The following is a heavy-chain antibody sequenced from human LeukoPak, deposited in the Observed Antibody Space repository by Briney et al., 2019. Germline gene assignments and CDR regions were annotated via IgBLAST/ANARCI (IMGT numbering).Heavy chain of an antibody. J-gene: IGHJ6*02. CDR2: ISAYNGNT. CDR3: ARGECSSTSCYRPYYYYGMDV. CDR1: GYTFTSYG. Sequence: GASVKVSCKASGYTFTSYGISWVRQAPGQGLEWMGWISAYNGNTNYAQKLQGRVTMTTDTSTSTAYMELRSLRSDDTAVYYCARGECSSTSCYRPYYYYGMDVWGQGITVTVSS. D-gene: IGHD2-2*01. V-gene: IGHV1-18*01.